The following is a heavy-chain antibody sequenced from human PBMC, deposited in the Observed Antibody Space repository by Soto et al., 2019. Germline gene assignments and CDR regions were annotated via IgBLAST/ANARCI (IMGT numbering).Heavy chain of an antibody. D-gene: IGHD1-26*01. V-gene: IGHV3-72*01. Sequence: PGGSLRLSCAASGFTFSDHQMDWVRQAPGKGLEWVGRTRNKANSYTTEYAASVKGRFTISRDDSKNSLYLQMNSLKTEDTAVYYCARVVGAPNWFDPWGQGTLVTVS. J-gene: IGHJ5*02. CDR1: GFTFSDHQ. CDR3: ARVVGAPNWFDP. CDR2: TRNKANSYTT.